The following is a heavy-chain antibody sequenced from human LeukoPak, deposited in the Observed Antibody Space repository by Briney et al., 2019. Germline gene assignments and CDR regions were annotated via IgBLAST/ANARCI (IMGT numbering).Heavy chain of an antibody. CDR2: IWYDGSNK. Sequence: PGGSLRLSCAASGFTFSSYGMHWVRLAPGKGLEWVAVIWYDGSNKYYADSVKGRFTISRDNAKNSLYLQMNSLRAEDTAVYYCARAMTSWGQGTLVTVSS. CDR1: GFTFSSYG. J-gene: IGHJ4*02. V-gene: IGHV3-33*01. CDR3: ARAMTS. D-gene: IGHD4-11*01.